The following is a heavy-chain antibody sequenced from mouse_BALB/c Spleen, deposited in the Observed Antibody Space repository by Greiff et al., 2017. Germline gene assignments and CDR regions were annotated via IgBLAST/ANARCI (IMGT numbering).Heavy chain of an antibody. CDR1: GYAFSSSW. Sequence: VQLKESGPELVKPGASVKISCKASGYAFSSSWMNWVKQRPGQGLEWIGRIYPGDGDTNYNGKFKGKATLTAYKSSSTAYMQLSSLTSVDSAVYFCASGGYAMDYWGQGTSVTVSS. V-gene: IGHV1-82*01. J-gene: IGHJ4*01. CDR3: ASGGYAMDY. CDR2: IYPGDGDT.